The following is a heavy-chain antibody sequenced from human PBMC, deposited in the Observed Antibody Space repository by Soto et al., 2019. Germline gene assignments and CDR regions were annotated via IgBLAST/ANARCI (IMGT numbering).Heavy chain of an antibody. Sequence: SGKVSCKASGFTFTSSAFQGVRQARGQRLEWIGWIAVGSGYTNYAQRFQDRVTLTRDMSTATTYMELSRLTSEDTAIYYCAADATAWQQMVPSDYWGQGTLVTVSS. D-gene: IGHD2-8*01. CDR1: GFTFTSSA. J-gene: IGHJ4*02. CDR3: AADATAWQQMVPSDY. CDR2: IAVGSGYT. V-gene: IGHV1-58*01.